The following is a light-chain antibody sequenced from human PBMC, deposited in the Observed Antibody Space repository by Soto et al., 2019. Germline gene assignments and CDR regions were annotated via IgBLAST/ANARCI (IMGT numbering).Light chain of an antibody. CDR3: QQYNDWPLT. V-gene: IGKV3-15*01. CDR1: QRVSSN. J-gene: IGKJ4*01. Sequence: EIVMTQSPATLSVSPGERATLSCRASQRVSSNLVWYQQKPGQVPRLLIYGASTRATGFPARFSGSGSGTEFTLTISSLQSEDFAVYYCQQYNDWPLTFGGGTKVEIK. CDR2: GAS.